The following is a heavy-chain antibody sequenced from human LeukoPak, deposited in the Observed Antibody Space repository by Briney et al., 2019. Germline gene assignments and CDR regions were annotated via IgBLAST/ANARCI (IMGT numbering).Heavy chain of an antibody. D-gene: IGHD3-22*01. V-gene: IGHV3-74*01. J-gene: IGHJ4*02. CDR3: ATGNYYDSRGYYTFGH. CDR2: INGDGTTT. Sequence: GGSLRLSCAASGFTFNKYWMHWVRQVPGKGLVWVSRINGDGTTTSYADSAKGGFTMSRDNAKNTLYLQMSGLRVEDTAVYYCATGNYYDSRGYYTFGHWGQGTLVTVSS. CDR1: GFTFNKYW.